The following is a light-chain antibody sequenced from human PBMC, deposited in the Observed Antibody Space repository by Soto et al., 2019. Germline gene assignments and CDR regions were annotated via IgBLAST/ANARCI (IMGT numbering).Light chain of an antibody. J-gene: IGKJ1*01. CDR1: QSVGIN. CDR2: GAS. CDR3: QQYNDWPRT. V-gene: IGKV3-15*01. Sequence: EFVMTQSPGTLSLSPGEGATLSCRASQSVGINVAWYQQKPGQAPRLLIYGASTRATGSPARFSASGSATEFTLTISSLQSEDFAVYYCQQYNDWPRTFGQGTKVDIK.